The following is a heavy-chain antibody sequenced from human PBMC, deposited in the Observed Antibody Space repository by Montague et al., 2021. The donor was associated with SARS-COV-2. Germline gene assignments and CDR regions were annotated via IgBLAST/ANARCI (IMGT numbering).Heavy chain of an antibody. CDR3: ARDITLGMDV. CDR2: IEYSGST. CDR1: GYSISSGYY. J-gene: IGHJ6*02. V-gene: IGHV4-38-2*02. Sequence: SETLSLTCIVSGYSISSGYYWGWVRQTPRKGLEWLGFIEYSGSTYYNPSLKTRVTMSLDTSKNQFSLKLTSVTAADTALYYCARDITLGMDVWGRGTTVTVSS.